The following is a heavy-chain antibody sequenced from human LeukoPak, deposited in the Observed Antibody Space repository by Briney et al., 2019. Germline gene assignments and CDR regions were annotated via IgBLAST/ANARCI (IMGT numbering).Heavy chain of an antibody. CDR3: ARESVVYYDILTGYSPLDY. D-gene: IGHD3-9*01. CDR1: GFTFNSYA. J-gene: IGHJ4*02. Sequence: GGSLRLSCAASGFTFNSYAMSWVRQAPGKGLEWVSGISGSGGSTYYADSVKGRFTISRDNSKNTLYLQMNSLRAEDTAVYYCARESVVYYDILTGYSPLDYWGQGTLVTVSS. V-gene: IGHV3-23*01. CDR2: ISGSGGST.